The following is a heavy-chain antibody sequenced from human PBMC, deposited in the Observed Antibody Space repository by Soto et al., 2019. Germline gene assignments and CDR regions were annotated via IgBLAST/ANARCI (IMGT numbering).Heavy chain of an antibody. J-gene: IGHJ5*02. CDR2: IIPNCGSA. CDR1: GGTFSSYA. Sequence: ASVKVSCKASGGTFSSYAISWVRQAPGQGLEWMGGIIPNCGSANYAQKFQGRVTITRDTSTSTAYMELSRLRSDDTAVYYCERDDRLDPWGQGTLVTVSS. CDR3: ERDDRLDP. V-gene: IGHV1-69*05.